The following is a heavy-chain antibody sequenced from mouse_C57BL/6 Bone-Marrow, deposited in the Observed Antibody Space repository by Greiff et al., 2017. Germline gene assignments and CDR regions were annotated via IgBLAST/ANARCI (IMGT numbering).Heavy chain of an antibody. V-gene: IGHV1-66*01. Sequence: QVQLKESGPELVKPGASVKISCKASGYSFTRYYIHWVKQRPGQGLEWIGWIYPGSGNTKYNEKFKGKATLTADTSSSTAYMQLSSLTSEDSAVYYCARSYYDYDGGYYFDYWGQGTTLTVSS. D-gene: IGHD2-4*01. CDR3: ARSYYDYDGGYYFDY. CDR2: IYPGSGNT. CDR1: GYSFTRYY. J-gene: IGHJ2*01.